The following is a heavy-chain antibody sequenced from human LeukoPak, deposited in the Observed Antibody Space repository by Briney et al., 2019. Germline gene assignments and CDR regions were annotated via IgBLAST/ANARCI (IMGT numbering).Heavy chain of an antibody. D-gene: IGHD5-12*01. CDR3: ARVEVPRTKYSGHDYYAMDV. CDR1: GGTFSSYA. CDR2: IIPIFGTA. J-gene: IGHJ6*02. Sequence: SVKVSCKASGGTFSSYAISWVRQAPGQGLELMGGIIPIFGTANYAQKFQGRVTITADESTSTAYMELSSLRSEDTAVYYCARVEVPRTKYSGHDYYAMDVWGQGTTVTVS. V-gene: IGHV1-69*13.